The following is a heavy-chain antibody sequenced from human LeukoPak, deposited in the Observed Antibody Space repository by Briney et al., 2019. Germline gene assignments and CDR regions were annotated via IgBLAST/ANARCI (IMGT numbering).Heavy chain of an antibody. Sequence: PGRSLRLSCAASGFTFSSYGMHWVRQAPGKGLEWVAVIWDDGSNKYYADSVKGRFTISRDNSKNTLYLQMNSLRAEDTAVYYCARDGGITRTHGDRDAYYFDYWGQGTLVTVSS. CDR3: ARDGGITRTHGDRDAYYFDY. D-gene: IGHD1-14*01. V-gene: IGHV3-33*01. CDR2: IWDDGSNK. J-gene: IGHJ4*02. CDR1: GFTFSSYG.